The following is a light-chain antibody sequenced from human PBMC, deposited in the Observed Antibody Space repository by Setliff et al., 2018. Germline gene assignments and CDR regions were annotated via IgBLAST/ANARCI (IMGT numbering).Light chain of an antibody. CDR3: QQFKIFPPT. J-gene: IGKJ4*01. CDR2: DAS. Sequence: AIQLTQSPASLSVSVGDSVTISCRASQGITNGLAWYQQKPGKPPRVLIYDASTLEIGVPSRFSGSGSGTEFTLTISSLQPEDFATYYCQQFKIFPPTFGGGTKVDIK. V-gene: IGKV1-13*02. CDR1: QGITNG.